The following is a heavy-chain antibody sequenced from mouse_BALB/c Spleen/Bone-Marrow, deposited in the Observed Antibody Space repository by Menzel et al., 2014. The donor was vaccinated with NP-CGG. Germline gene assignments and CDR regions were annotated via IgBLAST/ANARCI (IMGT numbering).Heavy chain of an antibody. CDR3: ARHRQWLSPFDY. CDR1: GFTFSNYY. V-gene: IGHV5-6-2*01. CDR2: INTNGGNT. D-gene: IGHD2-2*01. Sequence: EVHLVESGGGLVKLGGSLKLSCAASGFTFSNYYMSWVRQTPGKRLELVAAINTNGGNTFYPDTVKGRFTISRDNAKNTLYLQMSSLKSEDSALYYCARHRQWLSPFDYWGQGTTLTVSS. J-gene: IGHJ2*01.